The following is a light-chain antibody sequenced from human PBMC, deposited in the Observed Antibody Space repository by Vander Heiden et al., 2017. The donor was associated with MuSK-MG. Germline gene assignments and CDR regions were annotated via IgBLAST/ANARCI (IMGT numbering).Light chain of an antibody. J-gene: IGKJ1*01. V-gene: IGKV1-27*01. CDR3: QKEYSTPRT. CDR2: AAS. Sequence: DTQMTQSPSSLSASVGVRVTITCPASQRVSKYLAASQPEPGKIPKLLIYAASTLQLGVPSRFSGSGSGTDFTLTIRSLQPEYVATYYYQKEYSTPRTFGQGTKVEIK. CDR1: QRVSKY.